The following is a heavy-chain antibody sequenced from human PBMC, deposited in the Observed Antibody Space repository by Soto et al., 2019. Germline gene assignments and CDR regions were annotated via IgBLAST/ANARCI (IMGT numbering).Heavy chain of an antibody. CDR3: ARGRLIAARARGWFDP. D-gene: IGHD6-6*01. Sequence: QVQLVQSGAEVKKPGASVKVSCKASGYTFTSYDINWERQATGQGLEWMGWMNPNSGNTGYAQKFQGRVTMTRNTSISTAYMELSSLRSEDTAVYYCARGRLIAARARGWFDPWGQGTLVTVSS. J-gene: IGHJ5*02. CDR1: GYTFTSYD. CDR2: MNPNSGNT. V-gene: IGHV1-8*01.